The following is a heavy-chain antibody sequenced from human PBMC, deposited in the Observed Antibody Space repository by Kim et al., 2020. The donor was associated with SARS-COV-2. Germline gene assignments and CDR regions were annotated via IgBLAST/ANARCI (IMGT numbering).Heavy chain of an antibody. CDR1: GLTFSDYR. V-gene: IGHV3-74*03. J-gene: IGHJ4*02. CDR2: FDSDGSIP. D-gene: IGHD2-15*01. CDR3: ELRATGGFAR. Sequence: GGSLRLSCAASGLTFSDYRIYWVRQAPGKGLVWVSRFDSDGSIPTYANSVKGRFTISRDSAENTVYLQMNGLRAEDTAVYYCELRATGGFARWGQGTLVT.